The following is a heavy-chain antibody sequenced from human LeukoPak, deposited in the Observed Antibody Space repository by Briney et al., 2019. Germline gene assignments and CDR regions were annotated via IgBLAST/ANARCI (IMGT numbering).Heavy chain of an antibody. D-gene: IGHD6-13*01. CDR3: ARAWRRYSSSWYVLYYYGMDV. Sequence: ASVKVSCTASGYTFTSYGISWVRQAPGQGLEWMGWISAYNGNTNYAQKLQGRVTMTTDTSTSTAYMELRSLRADDTAVYYCARAWRRYSSSWYVLYYYGMDVWGQGTTVTFSS. CDR1: GYTFTSYG. V-gene: IGHV1-18*01. CDR2: ISAYNGNT. J-gene: IGHJ6*02.